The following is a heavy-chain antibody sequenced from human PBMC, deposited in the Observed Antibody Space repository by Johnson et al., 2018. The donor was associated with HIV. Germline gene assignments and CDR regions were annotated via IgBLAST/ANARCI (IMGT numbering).Heavy chain of an antibody. Sequence: QLAEFGARVVQPVRSLTLSCAASGFTFSSYGMHWVRQAPGKGLEWVAVISYDGSNKYYSDSVKGRFTISRDNSKNTLYLQMNSLRAEDTAVYYCARDGTRYYYDSSGSRGTFDIWGQGTMVTVSS. J-gene: IGHJ3*02. CDR2: ISYDGSNK. CDR3: ARDGTRYYYDSSGSRGTFDI. D-gene: IGHD3-22*01. CDR1: GFTFSSYG. V-gene: IGHV3-30*19.